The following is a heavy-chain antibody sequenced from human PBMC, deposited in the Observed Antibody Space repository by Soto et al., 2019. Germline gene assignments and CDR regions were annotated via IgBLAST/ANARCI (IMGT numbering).Heavy chain of an antibody. J-gene: IGHJ6*02. CDR3: ARDYYRFNSGYGFSMDV. V-gene: IGHV3-30-3*01. D-gene: IGHD5-12*01. CDR2: ISYDGSNK. Sequence: QVQLVESGGGVVQPGRSLRLSCAASGFTFSSYAMHWVRQAPGTGLEWVAVISYDGSNKYYADSVKGRFNISRDNSKNTLYLQTTSLRAEDTAVYYCARDYYRFNSGYGFSMDVWGQGTTVTVSS. CDR1: GFTFSSYA.